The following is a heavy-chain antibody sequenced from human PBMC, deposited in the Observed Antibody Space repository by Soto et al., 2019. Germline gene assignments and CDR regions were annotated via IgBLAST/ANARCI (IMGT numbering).Heavy chain of an antibody. CDR3: AKESTSGTTLDY. D-gene: IGHD2-2*01. CDR2: ITGSGVST. Sequence: LRLSCAASGLTFSSYVMTWVRQAPGKGLEWVSAITGSGVSTYYTDSVKGRFTISRDNSRNTLYLQMNSLRAEDTAVFYCAKESTSGTTLDYWGQGTLVTVSS. CDR1: GLTFSSYV. J-gene: IGHJ4*02. V-gene: IGHV3-23*01.